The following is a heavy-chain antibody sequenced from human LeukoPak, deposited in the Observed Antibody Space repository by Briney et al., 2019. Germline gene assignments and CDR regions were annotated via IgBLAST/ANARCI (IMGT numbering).Heavy chain of an antibody. CDR2: ISYGGTNK. Sequence: QTGGSLRLSCAASGFIFSNYGMHWVRQAPGKGLEWVAVISYGGTNKYYADSVKGRFTISRDNSKNTLYLQMNSLRAEDTAVYYCAKGTYYYASGRANWFDPWGQGTLVTVSS. D-gene: IGHD3-10*01. V-gene: IGHV3-30*18. CDR1: GFIFSNYG. CDR3: AKGTYYYASGRANWFDP. J-gene: IGHJ5*02.